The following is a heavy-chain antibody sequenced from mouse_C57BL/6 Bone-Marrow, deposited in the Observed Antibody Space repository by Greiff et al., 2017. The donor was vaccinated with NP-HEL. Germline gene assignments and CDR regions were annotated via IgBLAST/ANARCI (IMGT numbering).Heavy chain of an antibody. CDR2: ISSGSSTI. CDR1: GFTFSDYG. V-gene: IGHV5-17*01. CDR3: AIITTVVATDYYAMDY. Sequence: EVQLVESGGGLVKPGGSLKLSCAASGFTFSDYGMHWVRQAPEKGLEWVAYISSGSSTIYYADTVKGRFTISRDNAKNTLFLQMTSLRSEDTAMYYCAIITTVVATDYYAMDYWGQGTSVTVSS. J-gene: IGHJ4*01. D-gene: IGHD1-1*01.